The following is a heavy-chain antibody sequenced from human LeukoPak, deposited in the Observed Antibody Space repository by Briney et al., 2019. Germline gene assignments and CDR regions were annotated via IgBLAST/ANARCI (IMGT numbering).Heavy chain of an antibody. Sequence: PSETLSLTCTVSGGSISSYYWSWIRQPPGKGLEWIGYIYYSGSTNYNPSLKSRVTISVDTSKNQFSLKLSSVTAADTGVYYCAMDDYGGNSGNWYFDLWGRGTLVTVSS. J-gene: IGHJ2*01. D-gene: IGHD4-23*01. CDR1: GGSISSYY. CDR2: IYYSGST. CDR3: AMDDYGGNSGNWYFDL. V-gene: IGHV4-59*03.